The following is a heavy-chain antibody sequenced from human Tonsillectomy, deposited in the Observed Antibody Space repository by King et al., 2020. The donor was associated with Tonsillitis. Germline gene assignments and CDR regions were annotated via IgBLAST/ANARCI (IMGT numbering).Heavy chain of an antibody. CDR2: ISSSGSTI. CDR1: GFTFSSYE. Sequence: VQLVESGGGLVQPGGSLRLSCAASGFTFSSYEINWVRQAPGKGLEWFSYISSSGSTIYYADSVKGRFTISRDNAKNSLYLQMNSLRAEDTAVYYCARENTAWGYFDYWGQGTLVTVSS. CDR3: ARENTAWGYFDY. V-gene: IGHV3-48*03. J-gene: IGHJ4*02. D-gene: IGHD3-16*01.